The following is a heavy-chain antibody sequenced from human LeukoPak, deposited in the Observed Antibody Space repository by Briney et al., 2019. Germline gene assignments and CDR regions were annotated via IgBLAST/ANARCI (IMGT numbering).Heavy chain of an antibody. CDR3: ARDPYGFGDPSDY. CDR1: GYTFTGYY. Sequence: ASVKVSCKAFGYTFTGYYMHWVRQAPGQGLEWMGWINPNSGGTNYAQKFQGRATMTRDTSISTAYMELSRLRSDDTAVYYCARDPYGFGDPSDYWGQGTLVTVSS. D-gene: IGHD3-10*01. V-gene: IGHV1-2*02. J-gene: IGHJ4*02. CDR2: INPNSGGT.